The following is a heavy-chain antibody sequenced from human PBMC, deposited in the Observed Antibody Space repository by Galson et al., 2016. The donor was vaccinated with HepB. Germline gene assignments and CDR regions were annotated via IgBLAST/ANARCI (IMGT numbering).Heavy chain of an antibody. J-gene: IGHJ4*02. V-gene: IGHV3-33*01. CDR2: IWYDGSYK. D-gene: IGHD3-16*01. CDR1: GFTFTNYG. CDR3: ARDGLQPALDC. Sequence: SLRLSCATSGFTFTNYGFHWVRQAPGKGLEWLAVIWYDGSYKFYADSVRGRLTLSRDNANNTVYLQMNSLRAEDTAVYYCARDGLQPALDCWGQGSLVTVSS.